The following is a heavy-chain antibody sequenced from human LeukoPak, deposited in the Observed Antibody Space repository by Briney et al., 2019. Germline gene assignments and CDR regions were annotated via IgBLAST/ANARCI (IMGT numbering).Heavy chain of an antibody. J-gene: IGHJ3*01. D-gene: IGHD1-26*01. CDR2: LSFSGGST. Sequence: GGSLRLTFAASGFTFINYGWRWVRQAPGKGLEWVSSLSFSGGSTYYADSVKGRFTISRDNSKNTLYLQMNSLRAEDTAVYYCAKGLGGGAFDLWAQGPMVTVSP. CDR3: AKGLGGGAFDL. CDR1: GFTFINYG. V-gene: IGHV3-23*01.